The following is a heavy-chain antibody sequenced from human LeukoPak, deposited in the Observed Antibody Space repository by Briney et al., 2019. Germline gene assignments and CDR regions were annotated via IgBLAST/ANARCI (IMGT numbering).Heavy chain of an antibody. CDR1: GYSISSGYY. J-gene: IGHJ6*02. V-gene: IGHV4-38-2*02. CDR2: IYHSGST. D-gene: IGHD3-10*01. CDR3: ARERGFGELWYPHPYGMDV. Sequence: SETLSLTCTVSGYSISSGYYWGWIRQPPGKGLEWIGSIYHSGSTYYNPSLKSRVTISVDTSKNQFSLKLSSVTAADTAVYYCARERGFGELWYPHPYGMDVWGQGTTVTVSS.